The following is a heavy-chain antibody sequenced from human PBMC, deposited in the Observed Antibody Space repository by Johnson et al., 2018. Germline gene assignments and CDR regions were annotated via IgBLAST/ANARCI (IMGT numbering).Heavy chain of an antibody. CDR2: MTSKTGKT. CDR3: ATQGNGHRI. Sequence: QVQLVESGAEVKTPGASVRVSCKASGYTFTAYEISWVRQATGQGLEWMGWMTSKTGKTDYAQKFQGRGTMNRDTSISPAYMGLSSLRSEDTAMYYCATQGNGHRIWGQGTMVTVSS. J-gene: IGHJ3*02. CDR1: GYTFTAYE. V-gene: IGHV1-8*01. D-gene: IGHD5-24*01.